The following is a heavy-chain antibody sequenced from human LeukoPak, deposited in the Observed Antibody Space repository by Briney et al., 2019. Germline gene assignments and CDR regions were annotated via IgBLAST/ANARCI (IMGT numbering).Heavy chain of an antibody. CDR2: INHSGST. D-gene: IGHD3-3*01. J-gene: IGHJ5*02. CDR3: ARGIAFWSGPKNWFDP. CDR1: GGSFSGYY. Sequence: SETLSLTCAVYGGSFSGYYWSWIRQPPGKGLEWIGEINHSGSTNYNPSLKSRVTISVDTSKNQFSLKLSSVTAADTGVYYCARGIAFWSGPKNWFDPWGQGTLVTVSS. V-gene: IGHV4-34*01.